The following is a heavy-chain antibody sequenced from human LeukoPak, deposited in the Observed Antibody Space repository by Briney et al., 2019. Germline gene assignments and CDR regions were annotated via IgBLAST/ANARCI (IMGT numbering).Heavy chain of an antibody. J-gene: IGHJ4*02. D-gene: IGHD3-22*01. CDR2: IYYSGST. Sequence: TSETLSLTCTVSDGSISTYYWSWIRQPPGKGLEWIGYIYYSGSTNYNPSLKSRVTISVDTSKNQFSLKLSSVTAADTAVYCCAGGYFRFGYWGQGALVTVSS. CDR1: DGSISTYY. CDR3: AGGYFRFGY. V-gene: IGHV4-59*08.